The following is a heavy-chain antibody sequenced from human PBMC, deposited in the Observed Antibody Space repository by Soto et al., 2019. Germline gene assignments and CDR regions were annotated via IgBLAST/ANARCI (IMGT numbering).Heavy chain of an antibody. Sequence: SETLSLTCTVSGGSISSSSYYWGWIRQPPGKGLEWIGSIYYSGSTYYNPSLKSRVTISVDTSKNQFSLKLSSVTAADTAVYYCARRTPRNSSGYYWYYYYYGMDVWGQGTTVTVSS. D-gene: IGHD3-22*01. CDR3: ARRTPRNSSGYYWYYYYYGMDV. J-gene: IGHJ6*02. CDR1: GGSISSSSYY. CDR2: IYYSGST. V-gene: IGHV4-39*01.